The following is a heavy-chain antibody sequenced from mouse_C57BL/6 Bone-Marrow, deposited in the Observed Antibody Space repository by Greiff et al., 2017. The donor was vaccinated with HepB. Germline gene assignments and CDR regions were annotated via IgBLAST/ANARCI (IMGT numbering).Heavy chain of an antibody. D-gene: IGHD2-3*01. Sequence: SGPVLVKPGASVKMSCKASGYTFTDYYMNWVKQSHGKSLEWIGVINPYNGGTSYNQKFKGKATLTVDKSSSTAYMELNSLTSEDSAVYYCARNGYYVGTLAYWGQGTLVTVSA. V-gene: IGHV1-19*01. J-gene: IGHJ3*01. CDR3: ARNGYYVGTLAY. CDR2: INPYNGGT. CDR1: GYTFTDYY.